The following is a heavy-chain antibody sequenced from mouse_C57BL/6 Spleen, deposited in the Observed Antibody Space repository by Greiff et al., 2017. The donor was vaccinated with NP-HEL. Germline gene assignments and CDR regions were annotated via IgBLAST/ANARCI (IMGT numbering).Heavy chain of an antibody. V-gene: IGHV5-2*01. CDR2: INSDGGST. CDR1: EYEFPSHD. J-gene: IGHJ4*01. D-gene: IGHD2-1*01. Sequence: DVKLMESGGGLVQPGESLKLSCESNEYEFPSHDMSWVRKTPEKRLELVAAINSDGGSTYYPDTMERRFIISRDNTKKTLYLQMSSLRSEDTALYYCARHGNYSYAMDYWGQGTSVTVSS. CDR3: ARHGNYSYAMDY.